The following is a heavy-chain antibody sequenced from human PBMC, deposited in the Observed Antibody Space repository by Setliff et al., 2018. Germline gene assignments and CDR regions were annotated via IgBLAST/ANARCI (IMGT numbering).Heavy chain of an antibody. D-gene: IGHD3-9*01. V-gene: IGHV1-2*06. CDR1: GYTFTDYY. CDR3: ARGPSNYDLLTGCDC. CDR2: INPDSGGT. Sequence: ASVKVSCKASGYTFTDYYIRWVRQAPGQGLEWMGRINPDSGGTNYAQKFQGRVTMTRDTSITAAYMELSRLRSDDSAVYYCARGPSNYDLLTGCDCWGQGTLVTVSS. J-gene: IGHJ4*02.